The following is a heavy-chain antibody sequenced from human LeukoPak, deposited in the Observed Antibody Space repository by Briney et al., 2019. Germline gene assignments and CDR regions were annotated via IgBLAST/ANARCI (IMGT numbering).Heavy chain of an antibody. CDR1: GDSISSGGYY. V-gene: IGHV4-31*03. CDR3: ARHNSAPRYILTDTFDY. CDR2: IYYSGST. Sequence: PSETLSLTCTVSGDSISSGGYYWSWIRQHPGKGLEWIGYIYYSGSTYYNPSLKSRVSISIDTSKNQFSLQLSSVTAADTAVYYCARHNSAPRYILTDTFDYWGQGTLVTVSS. J-gene: IGHJ4*02. D-gene: IGHD3-9*01.